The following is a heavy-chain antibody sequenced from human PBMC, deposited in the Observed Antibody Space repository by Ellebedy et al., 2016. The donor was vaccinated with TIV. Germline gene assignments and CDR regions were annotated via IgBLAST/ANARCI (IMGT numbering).Heavy chain of an antibody. V-gene: IGHV3-7*01. D-gene: IGHD4-17*01. CDR3: ATDGSYGDYRSPTHAFVM. Sequence: GGSLRLSCGASGFSFRSYWMSWVRQAPGKGLEWVANIRVDGNEKYYVDSVKGRFTIARDNAKNSLYLQMSSLRVEDTAVYYCATDGSYGDYRSPTHAFVMWGQGTMVAVSS. CDR2: IRVDGNEK. CDR1: GFSFRSYW. J-gene: IGHJ3*02.